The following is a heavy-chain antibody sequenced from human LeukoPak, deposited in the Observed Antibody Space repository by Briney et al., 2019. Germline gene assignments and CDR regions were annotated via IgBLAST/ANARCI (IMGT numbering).Heavy chain of an antibody. J-gene: IGHJ5*02. CDR2: ISSSGSTI. V-gene: IGHV3-48*03. CDR3: ARGQYDSSGYYYDATGNWFDP. Sequence: PGGSLRLSCAVSGFTFSSYDVKWVRQAPGKGLEWVSFISSSGSTINYADSVNGRFTISRDNAKNSLYLQMNSLRAEDTAVYYCARGQYDSSGYYYDATGNWFDPWGQGTLVTVSS. CDR1: GFTFSSYD. D-gene: IGHD3-22*01.